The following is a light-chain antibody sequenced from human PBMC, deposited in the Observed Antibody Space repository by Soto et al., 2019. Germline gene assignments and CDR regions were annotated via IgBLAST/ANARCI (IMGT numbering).Light chain of an antibody. CDR2: DNN. CDR1: SSNIGNNY. J-gene: IGLJ2*01. V-gene: IGLV1-51*01. CDR3: GTWDSSLSVVV. Sequence: QAVVTQPPSVSAAPGQKVTISCSGSSSNIGNNYVSWYQQLPGTAPKLLIGDNNQRPSGIPDRFSGSKSGTSATLGITGLQTGDEADYYCGTWDSSLSVVVFGGGTQLTVL.